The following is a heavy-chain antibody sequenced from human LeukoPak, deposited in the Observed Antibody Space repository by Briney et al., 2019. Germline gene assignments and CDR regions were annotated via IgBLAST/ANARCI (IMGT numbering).Heavy chain of an antibody. CDR2: IWDDGSNK. CDR1: GFTFSNYG. V-gene: IGHV3-33*06. CDR3: AKDAAAAGYFDY. J-gene: IGHJ4*02. Sequence: GGSLRLSCAASGFTFSNYGMHWVRQAPGKGLEWVAIIWDDGSNKYYADSVKGRFTISRDNSKNTLYLQMNSLRAEDTAVYYCAKDAAAAGYFDYWGQGTLVTVSS. D-gene: IGHD6-13*01.